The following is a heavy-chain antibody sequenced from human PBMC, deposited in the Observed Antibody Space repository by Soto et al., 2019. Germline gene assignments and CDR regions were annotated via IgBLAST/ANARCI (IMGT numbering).Heavy chain of an antibody. CDR3: ARESPSSQWLPTRYFDY. CDR2: ICGGGETI. D-gene: IGHD6-19*01. CDR1: RFTFSDYS. J-gene: IGHJ4*02. V-gene: IGHV3-48*02. Sequence: EVQLVESGGDLVQPGGSLRLSCAASRFTFSDYSMNWVRQAPGKGLEWVSYICGGGETIYYADSVRGRFTISRDNAKNSLFLQMSSLREEDTAVYYCARESPSSQWLPTRYFDYWGQGTLVTVSA.